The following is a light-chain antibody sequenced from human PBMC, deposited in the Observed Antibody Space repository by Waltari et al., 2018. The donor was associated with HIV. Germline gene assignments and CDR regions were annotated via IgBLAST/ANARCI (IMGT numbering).Light chain of an antibody. CDR3: SSYTNRDTVV. CDR1: SSDVGGYHY. J-gene: IGLJ2*01. V-gene: IGLV2-14*03. Sequence: QSALSQPASVSGSLGQSITISCTGTSSDVGGYHYGSWYQQQPGKAPQLLISEFSNRPFGVSSRFSGSKSGNTASLTIFWLQAEDEADYFCSSYTNRDTVVFGGGTKLTVV. CDR2: EFS.